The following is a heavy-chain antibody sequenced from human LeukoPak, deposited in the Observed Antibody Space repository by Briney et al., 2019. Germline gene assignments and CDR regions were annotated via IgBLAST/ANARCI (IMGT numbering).Heavy chain of an antibody. CDR1: GFTFSSYW. D-gene: IGHD5-24*01. Sequence: GGSLRLSCAASGFTFSSYWMSWVRQAPGKGLEWVANIKQDGSEKYYVDSVKGRFTISRDNAKYSLYLQMNSLRAEDTAVYYCARSRGDGYSDAFDIWGQGTMVTVSS. J-gene: IGHJ3*02. CDR3: ARSRGDGYSDAFDI. CDR2: IKQDGSEK. V-gene: IGHV3-7*01.